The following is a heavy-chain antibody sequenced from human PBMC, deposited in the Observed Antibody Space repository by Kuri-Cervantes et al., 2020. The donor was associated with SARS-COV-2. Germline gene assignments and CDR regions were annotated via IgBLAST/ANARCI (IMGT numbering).Heavy chain of an antibody. CDR2: ISSSSSYI. J-gene: IGHJ4*02. V-gene: IGHV3-21*01. CDR3: AKDVAVGAHGVFDY. Sequence: GESLKISCAASGFTFSSYSMNWVRQAPGKGLEWVSSISSSSSYIYYADSVKGRFTISRDNAKNSLYPQMNSLRAEDTAVYYCAKDVAVGAHGVFDYWGQGTLVTVSS. D-gene: IGHD1-26*01. CDR1: GFTFSSYS.